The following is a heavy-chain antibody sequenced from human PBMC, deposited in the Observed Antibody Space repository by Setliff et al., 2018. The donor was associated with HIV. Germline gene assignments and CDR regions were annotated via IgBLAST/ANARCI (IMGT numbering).Heavy chain of an antibody. V-gene: IGHV1-69*10. CDR2: TIPMSDIP. D-gene: IGHD5-12*01. Sequence: GASVKVSCKASGFTFNHYALSWVRQAPGQRPEWMGGTIPMSDIPNYAQNFQGRVTITADHSTTTTYMELGSLSSEDTAVYYCVRVGPWYYSRSGYLASWDYWGQGTQVTVSS. CDR1: GFTFNHYA. CDR3: VRVGPWYYSRSGYLASWDY. J-gene: IGHJ4*02.